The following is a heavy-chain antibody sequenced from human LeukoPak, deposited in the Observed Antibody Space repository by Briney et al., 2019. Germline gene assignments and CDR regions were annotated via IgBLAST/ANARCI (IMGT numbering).Heavy chain of an antibody. Sequence: ASVKVSCKASGYTFTSYYMHWVRQAPGQGLEWMGIINPSGGSTSYAQKFQGRVTMTRDTSTSTVYMELSSLRSEDTAVYYCARGQYYYDSSGYFPYWFDPWGQGTLVTVSS. CDR3: ARGQYYYDSSGYFPYWFDP. J-gene: IGHJ5*02. CDR2: INPSGGST. CDR1: GYTFTSYY. V-gene: IGHV1-46*01. D-gene: IGHD3-22*01.